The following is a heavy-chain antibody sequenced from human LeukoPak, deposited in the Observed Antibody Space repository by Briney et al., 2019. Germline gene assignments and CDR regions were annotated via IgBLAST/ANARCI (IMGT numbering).Heavy chain of an antibody. D-gene: IGHD1-26*01. J-gene: IGHJ4*02. CDR3: TRPAGRVRDHY. CDR1: GFTFSGSA. CDR2: IRSKANSYAT. Sequence: GGSLRLSCAASGFTFSGSAMHWVRQASGKGLEWVGRIRSKANSYATAYAASVKGRFTISRDDSRNTAYLQMNSLKTEDTAVYYCTRPAGRVRDHYWGQGTLVTVSS. V-gene: IGHV3-73*01.